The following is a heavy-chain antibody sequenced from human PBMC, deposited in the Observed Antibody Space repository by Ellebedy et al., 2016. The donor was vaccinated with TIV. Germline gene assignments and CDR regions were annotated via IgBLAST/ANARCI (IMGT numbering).Heavy chain of an antibody. Sequence: GGSLRLXCAASGFSFSSYWMHWVRQVPGKGLVWVSRIKDDGSFTTYADSVKGRFTISRDNFRKMVFLQMNSLRTEDTAVYYCAREGPDTGTSSFDYWGQGTQVTVSS. D-gene: IGHD1-26*01. CDR1: GFSFSSYW. CDR2: IKDDGSFT. J-gene: IGHJ4*02. V-gene: IGHV3-74*01. CDR3: AREGPDTGTSSFDY.